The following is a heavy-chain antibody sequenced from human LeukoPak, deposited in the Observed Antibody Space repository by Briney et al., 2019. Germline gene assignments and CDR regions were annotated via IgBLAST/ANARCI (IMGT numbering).Heavy chain of an antibody. D-gene: IGHD1-26*01. CDR2: ISGSGGST. V-gene: IGHV3-23*01. CDR1: GFTFSSYA. J-gene: IGHJ3*02. CDR3: AKRIDSYGRNAFDI. Sequence: GGSLRLSCAASGFTFSSYAMSWVRQAPGKGLEWVSAISGSGGSTYYADSVKGRFTISRDNSKNTLYLQVNSLRADDTAVYYCAKRIDSYGRNAFDIWGQGTMVTVSS.